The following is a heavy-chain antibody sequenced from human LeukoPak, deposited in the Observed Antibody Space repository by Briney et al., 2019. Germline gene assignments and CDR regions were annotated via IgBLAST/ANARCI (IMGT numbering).Heavy chain of an antibody. J-gene: IGHJ4*02. CDR2: FSVTGSNT. CDR1: GFTFSSYA. CDR3: ANARSGSYYEPLPF. Sequence: GGSLRLSCAASGFTFSSYAMSWVRQAPGKGLEWVSTFSVTGSNTYYADSVKGRFTISRDNSKNTLYPQMNSLSAEDTAIYYCANARSGSYYEPLPFWGQGTLVTVSS. V-gene: IGHV3-23*01. D-gene: IGHD1-26*01.